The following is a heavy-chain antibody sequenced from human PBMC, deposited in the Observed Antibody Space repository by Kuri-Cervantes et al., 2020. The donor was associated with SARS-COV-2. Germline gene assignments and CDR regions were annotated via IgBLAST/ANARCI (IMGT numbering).Heavy chain of an antibody. CDR2: IWYDGSNK. J-gene: IGHJ1*01. CDR1: GFTFSSYG. Sequence: LTCAASGFTFSSYGMHWVRQAPGKGLEWVAVIWYDGSNKYYADSVKGRFTISRDNSKNTLYLQMNSLRAEDTAVYYCAKWGGYCSGGSCSLPFQHWGQGTLVTVSS. V-gene: IGHV3-33*06. D-gene: IGHD2-15*01. CDR3: AKWGGYCSGGSCSLPFQH.